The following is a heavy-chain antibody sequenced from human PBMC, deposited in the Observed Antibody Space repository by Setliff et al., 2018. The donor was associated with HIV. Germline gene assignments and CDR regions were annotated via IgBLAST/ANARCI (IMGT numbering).Heavy chain of an antibody. D-gene: IGHD2-21*02. Sequence: GQSLKISCKGSGYSFTSYWISWVRQMPGTGLKWMVRIDPSDSYTNYSPSFKGHVTISADKSIRTAYLQWSILKSSDTAIYYCARGGVTPGYYYYYIDVWGKGTTVTVSS. V-gene: IGHV5-10-1*01. CDR1: GYSFTSYW. J-gene: IGHJ6*03. CDR2: IDPSDSYT. CDR3: ARGGVTPGYYYYYIDV.